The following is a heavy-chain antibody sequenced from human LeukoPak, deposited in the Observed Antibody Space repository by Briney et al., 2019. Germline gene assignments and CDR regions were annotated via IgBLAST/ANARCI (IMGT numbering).Heavy chain of an antibody. Sequence: ASVEVSCKASGYTFTSYYMHWVRQAPGQGLEWMGIINPSGGSTSYAQKFQGRVTMTRDTSTSTVYMELSSLRSEDTAVYYCARDLWDSTYYYGSGSYYPHFDYWGQGTLVTVSS. D-gene: IGHD3-10*01. CDR1: GYTFTSYY. CDR2: INPSGGST. CDR3: ARDLWDSTYYYGSGSYYPHFDY. J-gene: IGHJ4*02. V-gene: IGHV1-46*01.